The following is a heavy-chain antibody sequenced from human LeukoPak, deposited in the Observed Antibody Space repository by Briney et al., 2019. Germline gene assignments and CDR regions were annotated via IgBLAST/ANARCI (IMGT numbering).Heavy chain of an antibody. V-gene: IGHV3-21*01. CDR1: GFTFSNSA. CDR3: ARDPLRYLRVGHYDY. Sequence: GGPLRLSCAASGFTFSNSAMNWVRQVPGKGLEWVSSIDYDSSHIYYAASVRGRFTISRDNARNSVYLQMNSLRVEDTAVYYCARDPLRYLRVGHYDYWGQGTLVAVSS. J-gene: IGHJ4*02. CDR2: IDYDSSHI. D-gene: IGHD3-9*01.